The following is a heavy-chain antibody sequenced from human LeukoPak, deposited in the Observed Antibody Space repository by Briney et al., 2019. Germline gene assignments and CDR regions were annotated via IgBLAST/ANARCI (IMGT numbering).Heavy chain of an antibody. CDR1: GFTFSSYG. V-gene: IGHV3-30*02. CDR2: IRYDGSNK. Sequence: GGSLRLSCAASGFTFSSYGMHWVRQAPGKGLEWVAFIRYDGSNKYYADSVKGRFTISRDNSKNTLYLQMNSLRAEDTAVYYCARGCGGDCYPSSFDPWGQGTLVTVSS. J-gene: IGHJ5*02. CDR3: ARGCGGDCYPSSFDP. D-gene: IGHD2-21*02.